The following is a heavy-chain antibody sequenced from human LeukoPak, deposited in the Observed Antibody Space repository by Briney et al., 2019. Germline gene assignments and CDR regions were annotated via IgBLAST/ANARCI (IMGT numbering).Heavy chain of an antibody. CDR2: IYSGGST. Sequence: GGSLRLSCAASGFTVSSNYMRWVRQAPGKGLEWVSVIYSGGSTYYADSVKGRFTISRDNSKNTLYLQMNSLRAEDTAVYYCARAGGYDWRNWFDPWGQGTLVTVSS. J-gene: IGHJ5*02. V-gene: IGHV3-53*01. CDR3: ARAGGYDWRNWFDP. D-gene: IGHD5-12*01. CDR1: GFTVSSNY.